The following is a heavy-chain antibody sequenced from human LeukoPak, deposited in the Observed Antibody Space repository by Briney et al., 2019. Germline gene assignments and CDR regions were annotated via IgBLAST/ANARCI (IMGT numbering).Heavy chain of an antibody. CDR1: GFTFSSYA. J-gene: IGHJ4*02. CDR2: ISGSGVST. V-gene: IGHV3-23*01. D-gene: IGHD1-26*01. CDR3: VRDLGGRSGH. Sequence: GGSLRLSCAASGFTFSSYAMSWVRQAPGKGLEWVSGISGSGVSTYYADSVKGRFTISRDNSKNTLYLQMNSLRAEDTAVYYCVRDLGGRSGHWGQGTLVTVSS.